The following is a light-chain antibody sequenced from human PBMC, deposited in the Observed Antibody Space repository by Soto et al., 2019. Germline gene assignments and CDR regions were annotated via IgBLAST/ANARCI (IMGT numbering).Light chain of an antibody. CDR2: GAS. CDR1: QGIGDT. CDR3: QQHSHWPPWT. V-gene: IGKV3-11*01. Sequence: EVVMTQSPATLTVPPGEGVTLSCRASQGIGDTLAWYQQKPGQAPRLLIYGASNRATGIPARFSGSGSGTDFTLHISNLEPVDFAVYYCQQHSHWPPWTFGQGTRVEIQ. J-gene: IGKJ1*01.